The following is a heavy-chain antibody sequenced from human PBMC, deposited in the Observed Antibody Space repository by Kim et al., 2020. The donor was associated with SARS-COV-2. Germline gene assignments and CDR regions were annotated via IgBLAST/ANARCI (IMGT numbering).Heavy chain of an antibody. V-gene: IGHV3-53*01. CDR2: IYADGRT. J-gene: IGHJ4*02. D-gene: IGHD1-26*01. CDR1: GFIVSSNH. Sequence: GGSLRLSCAASGFIVSSNHMTWVRQAPGKGLEWVSIIYADGRTFYADSVEGRFTISRDSSKNTLYLQMNSLRADGTAVYYCARDGTYRLENWGQGTLIT. CDR3: ARDGTYRLEN.